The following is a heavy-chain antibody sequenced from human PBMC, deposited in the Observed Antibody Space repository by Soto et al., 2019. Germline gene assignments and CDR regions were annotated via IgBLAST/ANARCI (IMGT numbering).Heavy chain of an antibody. D-gene: IGHD1-1*01. J-gene: IGHJ5*02. V-gene: IGHV1-69*06. CDR1: GYTFTSYY. CDR2: IIPIFGTA. Sequence: SVKVSCKASGYTFTSYYMHWVRQAPGQGLEWMGGIIPIFGTANYAQKFQGRVTITADKSTSTAYMELSSLRSEDTAVYYCARDYNWSRNNWFDPWGQGTLVTVSS. CDR3: ARDYNWSRNNWFDP.